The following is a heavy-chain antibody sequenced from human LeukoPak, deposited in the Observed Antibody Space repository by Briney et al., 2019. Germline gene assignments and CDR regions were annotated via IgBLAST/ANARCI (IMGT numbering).Heavy chain of an antibody. CDR2: INPSGGST. Sequence: ASVKVSCKASGYTFTSYYMHWVRQAPGQGLEWMGIINPSGGSTSYAQKFQGRVTMARDMSTSTVYMELSSLRSEDTAVYYCARVKNSGSYSPPRYYFDYWGQGTLVTVSS. D-gene: IGHD1-26*01. CDR3: ARVKNSGSYSPPRYYFDY. CDR1: GYTFTSYY. J-gene: IGHJ4*02. V-gene: IGHV1-46*01.